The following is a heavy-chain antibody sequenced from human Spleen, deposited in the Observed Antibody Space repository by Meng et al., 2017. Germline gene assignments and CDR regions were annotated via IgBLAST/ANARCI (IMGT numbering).Heavy chain of an antibody. D-gene: IGHD2-15*01. CDR3: AITGGNVVVISETDWFDP. Sequence: QVQLCRWGAEVKKPGSSVNVSCKASGGTFNRHAINWVRQAPGQGLEWMGGIIPIFGTANSAQKFQGRVTITADKSTSTVYMDLSSLTSEDTAVYYCAITGGNVVVISETDWFDPWGQGTLVTVSS. V-gene: IGHV1-69*06. J-gene: IGHJ5*02. CDR1: GGTFNRHA. CDR2: IIPIFGTA.